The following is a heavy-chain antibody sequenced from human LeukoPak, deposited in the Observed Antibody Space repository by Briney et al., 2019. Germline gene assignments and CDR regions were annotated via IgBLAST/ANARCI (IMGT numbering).Heavy chain of an antibody. V-gene: IGHV3-48*04. D-gene: IGHD3-22*01. Sequence: PGGSLRLSCAASGFTFSSYSMNWVRQAPGKGLEWVSYISSSSSTIYYADSVKGRFTISRDNAKNSLYLQMNSLRAEDTAVYYCACGLPYDSSGFDYWGQGTLVTVSS. J-gene: IGHJ4*02. CDR1: GFTFSSYS. CDR2: ISSSSSTI. CDR3: ACGLPYDSSGFDY.